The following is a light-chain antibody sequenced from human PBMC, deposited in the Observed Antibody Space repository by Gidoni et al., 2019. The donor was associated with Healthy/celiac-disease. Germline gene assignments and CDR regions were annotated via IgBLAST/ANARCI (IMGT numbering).Light chain of an antibody. Sequence: EIVMTQSPATLSVSPGERATLSCRASQSVSSNLAWYQQKPGQAPRLLIYGASTRATGIPARFSGSGSGTEFTLTISSLHSEDFAVYYCQQYNNWLITFGGGTKVEIK. V-gene: IGKV3-15*01. CDR3: QQYNNWLIT. J-gene: IGKJ4*01. CDR2: GAS. CDR1: QSVSSN.